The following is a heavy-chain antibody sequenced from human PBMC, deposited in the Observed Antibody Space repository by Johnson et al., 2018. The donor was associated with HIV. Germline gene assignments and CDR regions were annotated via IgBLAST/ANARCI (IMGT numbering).Heavy chain of an antibody. Sequence: VQLLESGGGLVQPGGSLRLSCAASGFTFSSYWMSWVRQAPGKGLEWVGRIKSKTDGGTTDYAAPVKGRFTISRDDSKNTLYLQMNSLKIEDTAVYYCTTDHCSGDSCCRGGSCYNAFDIWGQGTMVTVSS. J-gene: IGHJ3*02. V-gene: IGHV3-15*01. D-gene: IGHD2-15*01. CDR1: GFTFSSYW. CDR2: IKSKTDGGTT. CDR3: TTDHCSGDSCCRGGSCYNAFDI.